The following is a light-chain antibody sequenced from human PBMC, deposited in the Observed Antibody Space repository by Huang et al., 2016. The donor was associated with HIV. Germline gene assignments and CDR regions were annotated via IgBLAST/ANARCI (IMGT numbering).Light chain of an antibody. V-gene: IGKV1-9*01. J-gene: IGKJ4*01. CDR1: QGIPNY. CDR2: AAS. Sequence: IQLTQSPSSLSIYVGDKVTITCRASQGIPNYVAWYQQRPEKAPKLLIYAASTLQNGVPSRFSGSGSGADFALSIANVQPEDSATYYCQQFSSYPLTFGGGTKVEIK. CDR3: QQFSSYPLT.